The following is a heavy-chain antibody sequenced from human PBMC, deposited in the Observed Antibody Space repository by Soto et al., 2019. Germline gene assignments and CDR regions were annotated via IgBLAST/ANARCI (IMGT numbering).Heavy chain of an antibody. D-gene: IGHD6-13*01. CDR3: ARARVIEQQQVPDAFDI. J-gene: IGHJ3*02. CDR2: IIPIFGTA. V-gene: IGHV1-69*13. Sequence: SVKVSCKASGGTFSSYAISWVRQAPGQGLEWMGGIIPIFGTANYAQKFQGRVTITADEFTSTAYMELSSLRSEDTAVYYCARARVIEQQQVPDAFDIWGQGTMVTVSS. CDR1: GGTFSSYA.